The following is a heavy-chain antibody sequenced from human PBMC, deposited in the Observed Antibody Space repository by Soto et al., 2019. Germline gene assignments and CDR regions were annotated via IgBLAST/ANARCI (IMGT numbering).Heavy chain of an antibody. V-gene: IGHV4-30-4*01. CDR3: ARATSDSRYNWKLDD. J-gene: IGHJ4*02. D-gene: IGHD1-20*01. CDR2: IYYSGST. Sequence: PSETLSLTCTVSGGSISSGDYYWSWIRQPPGKGLEWIGYIYYSGSTYYNPSLKSRVTISVDTSKNQFSLKLSSVTAADTAVYYCARATSDSRYNWKLDDWGQGTLVTVS. CDR1: GGSISSGDYY.